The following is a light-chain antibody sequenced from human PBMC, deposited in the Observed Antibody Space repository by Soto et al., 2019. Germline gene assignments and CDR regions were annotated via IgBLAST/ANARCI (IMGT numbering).Light chain of an antibody. CDR1: QSVGSN. J-gene: IGKJ4*01. Sequence: EVVMTQSPATLSVSPGERATLSCRASQSVGSNLAWYQQKPGQAPRLLIYGASTRATGIAASFSGSGSGTEFTLTISSLQSEDFAVYFCQQYNNWPFTLGGGTKVDIK. CDR3: QQYNNWPFT. V-gene: IGKV3-15*01. CDR2: GAS.